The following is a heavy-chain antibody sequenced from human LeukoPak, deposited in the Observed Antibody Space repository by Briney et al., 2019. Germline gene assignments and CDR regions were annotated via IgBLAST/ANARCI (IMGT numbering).Heavy chain of an antibody. Sequence: GGSLRLSCAASGFTFSTYWMAWVRQAPGKGLEWVANIKGDDSARHQADSVKGRFTISRANAQNSVYLQMSSLRGEDTAIYYCARDVVGSLDYWGQGTLVTVSS. D-gene: IGHD1-26*01. J-gene: IGHJ4*02. CDR1: GFTFSTYW. CDR2: IKGDDSAR. CDR3: ARDVVGSLDY. V-gene: IGHV3-7*01.